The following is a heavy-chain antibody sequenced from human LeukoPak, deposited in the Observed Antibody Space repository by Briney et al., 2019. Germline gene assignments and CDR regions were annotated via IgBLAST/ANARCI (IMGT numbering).Heavy chain of an antibody. J-gene: IGHJ4*02. CDR3: ARDRYYYDSSASPFDY. CDR1: GGSFSGYY. V-gene: IGHV4-34*01. Sequence: PSETLSLTCAVYGGSFSGYYWSWIRQPPGKGLEWIGEINHSGSTNYNPSLKSRVTISVDTSKNQFSLKLSSVTAADTAVYYCARDRYYYDSSASPFDYWGRGTLVTVSS. CDR2: INHSGST. D-gene: IGHD3-22*01.